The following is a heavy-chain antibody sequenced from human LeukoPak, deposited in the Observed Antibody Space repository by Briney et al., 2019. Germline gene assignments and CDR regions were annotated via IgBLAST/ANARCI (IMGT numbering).Heavy chain of an antibody. Sequence: GGSLSLSCAASGFTFRSYDMHWVRQAPGKGLEWVAVVWYDESNKYYVDSVKGRFTISRDNSKNTLYLQMNSLRVEDTALYYCATEDSSGAFDIWGRGTMVTVSS. D-gene: IGHD3-22*01. J-gene: IGHJ3*02. V-gene: IGHV3-33*03. CDR3: ATEDSSGAFDI. CDR1: GFTFRSYD. CDR2: VWYDESNK.